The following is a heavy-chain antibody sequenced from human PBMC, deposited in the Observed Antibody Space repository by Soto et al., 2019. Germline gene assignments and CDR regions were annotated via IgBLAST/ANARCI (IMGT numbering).Heavy chain of an antibody. Sequence: TSETLSLTCTVSGGSISSGGYYWSWIRQHPGKGLEWIGYIYHSGGTNYNPSLKSRVTTSVDTSKNQFSLNLSSVTAADTALYYCARLDAVVVGGTGAFDIWGQGTMVTVSS. V-gene: IGHV4-31*03. CDR3: ARLDAVVVGGTGAFDI. CDR1: GGSISSGGYY. D-gene: IGHD2-15*01. J-gene: IGHJ3*02. CDR2: IYHSGGT.